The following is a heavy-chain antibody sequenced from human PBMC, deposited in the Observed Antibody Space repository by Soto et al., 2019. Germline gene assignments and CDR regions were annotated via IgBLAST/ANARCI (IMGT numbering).Heavy chain of an antibody. CDR1: GFTFSSYG. Sequence: QVQLVESGGGVVQPGRSLRLSCAASGFTFSSYGMHWVRQAPGKGLEWVAVISYDGSKTYYADSVKGRFTISRDNSKNTLYLQMNSLRPEDTAVYYCAKPTMVRGDPPDYWGQETLVTVSS. V-gene: IGHV3-30*18. CDR2: ISYDGSKT. J-gene: IGHJ4*02. CDR3: AKPTMVRGDPPDY. D-gene: IGHD3-10*01.